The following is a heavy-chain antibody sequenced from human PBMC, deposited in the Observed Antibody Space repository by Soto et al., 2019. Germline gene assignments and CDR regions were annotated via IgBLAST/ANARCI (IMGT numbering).Heavy chain of an antibody. CDR3: ARPHGGPYAFDI. CDR2: IYGSGKT. V-gene: IGHV4-59*01. CDR1: GGSISSYY. Sequence: PSETLSLTCAFSGGSISSYYWSWIRQPPGKGLEWIGYIYGSGKTNYNPSLNSRVIISIDTSQNQLSLKLTSVTAADTAVYYCARPHGGPYAFDIWGRGTMVTVSS. J-gene: IGHJ3*02. D-gene: IGHD3-10*01.